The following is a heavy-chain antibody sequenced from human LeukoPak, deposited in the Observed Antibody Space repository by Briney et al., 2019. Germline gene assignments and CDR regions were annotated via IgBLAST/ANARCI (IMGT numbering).Heavy chain of an antibody. CDR1: GGSISSYY. CDR3: ARALRKQLGWFDP. D-gene: IGHD6-6*01. Sequence: SETLSLTCTVSGGSISSYYWSWIRQPPGEGLEWIGYIYYSGSTNYNPSLKSRVTISVDTSKNQFSLKLSSVTAADTAVYYCARALRKQLGWFDPWGQGTLVTVSS. J-gene: IGHJ5*02. V-gene: IGHV4-59*01. CDR2: IYYSGST.